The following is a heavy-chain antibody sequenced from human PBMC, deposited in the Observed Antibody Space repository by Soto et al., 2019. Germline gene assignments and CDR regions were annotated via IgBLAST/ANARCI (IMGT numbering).Heavy chain of an antibody. J-gene: IGHJ4*02. CDR1: GYFLTALS. D-gene: IGHD1-26*01. V-gene: IGHV1-24*01. CDR3: AHGEGIVKSIVYFDS. CDR2: FDREDGET. Sequence: ASVKVSCKVSGYFLTALSIHWVRQTPGKGLEWMGGFDREDGETIYAQKFQGRVTMTEDTSTDSAYMELSSLTSEDTAIYYCAHGEGIVKSIVYFDSWGQGTLVTVSS.